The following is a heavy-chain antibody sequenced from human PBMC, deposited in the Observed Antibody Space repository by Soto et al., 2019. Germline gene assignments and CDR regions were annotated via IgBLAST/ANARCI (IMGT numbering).Heavy chain of an antibody. CDR1: GFTFSSYG. Sequence: QVQLVESGGGVVQPGRSLRLSCAASGFTFSSYGMHWVRQAPGKGLEWVAVIWYDGSNKYYADSVKGRFTISRDNSKNTLSLQMNSLRAEDTAVYYCAREGGIAAADAFDIWGQGTMVTVSS. D-gene: IGHD6-13*01. CDR3: AREGGIAAADAFDI. J-gene: IGHJ3*02. CDR2: IWYDGSNK. V-gene: IGHV3-33*01.